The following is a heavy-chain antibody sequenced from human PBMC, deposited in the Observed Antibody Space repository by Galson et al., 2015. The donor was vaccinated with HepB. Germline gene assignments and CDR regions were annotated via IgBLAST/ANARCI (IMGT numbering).Heavy chain of an antibody. V-gene: IGHV4-39*01. CDR1: GASISGSSFY. D-gene: IGHD5-18*01. J-gene: IGHJ4*02. CDR3: AKRGYNYELDY. CDR2: VYYSGRA. Sequence: SETLSLTCTVSGASISGSSFYWGWIRQSPGMGLECIGTVYYSGRAYYNPSLKSRVTISVDTSKNQFSLKLSSVTAADTAVYYCAKRGYNYELDYWGLGTLVTVSS.